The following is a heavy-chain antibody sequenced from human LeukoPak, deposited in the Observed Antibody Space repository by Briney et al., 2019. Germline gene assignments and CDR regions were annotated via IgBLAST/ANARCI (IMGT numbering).Heavy chain of an antibody. Sequence: PSVKVSCKASGGTFSSYAISWVRQAPGQGLEWMGGIIPIFGTANYAQKLQGRVTITADESTSTAYMELSSLRSEDTAVYYCATLGCSSTSCYTEDPRGVDYWGQGTLVTVSS. V-gene: IGHV1-69*13. CDR2: IIPIFGTA. D-gene: IGHD2-2*02. CDR3: ATLGCSSTSCYTEDPRGVDY. CDR1: GGTFSSYA. J-gene: IGHJ4*02.